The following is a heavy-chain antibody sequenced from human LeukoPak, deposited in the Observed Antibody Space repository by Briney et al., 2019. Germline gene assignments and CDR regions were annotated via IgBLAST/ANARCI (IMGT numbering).Heavy chain of an antibody. CDR3: ARRITGTTSDSYDY. Sequence: SETLSLTCTVSGVSISSSNSYWGWIRQSPGKGLMWVGSISYSGSTYYNPSLKSRVSISVDTSKNQFYLKVIAVTAADTAAYYCARRITGTTSDSYDYWGQGTLVTVSS. J-gene: IGHJ4*02. D-gene: IGHD1-20*01. CDR1: GVSISSSNSY. CDR2: ISYSGST. V-gene: IGHV4-39*01.